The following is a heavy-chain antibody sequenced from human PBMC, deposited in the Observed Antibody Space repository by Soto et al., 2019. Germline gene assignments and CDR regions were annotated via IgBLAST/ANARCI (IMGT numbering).Heavy chain of an antibody. CDR1: GGSISSSSYY. V-gene: IGHV4-39*01. Sequence: SETLSLTCTVSGGSISSSSYYWGWIRQPPGKGLEWIGSIYYRGSTYYNPSLKSRVTISVDTSKSKYSLKMRSVTAADTAVYYCTCIFSGGYGYGFYYYGMDVWGQGTTVT. D-gene: IGHD5-18*01. J-gene: IGHJ6*02. CDR3: TCIFSGGYGYGFYYYGMDV. CDR2: IYYRGST.